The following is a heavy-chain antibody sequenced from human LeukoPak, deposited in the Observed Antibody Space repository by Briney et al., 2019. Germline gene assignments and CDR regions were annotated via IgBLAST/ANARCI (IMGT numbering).Heavy chain of an antibody. V-gene: IGHV1-2*02. J-gene: IGHJ4*02. CDR3: ARGDVVVVVAATAEFDY. D-gene: IGHD2-15*01. CDR2: INPNSGGT. Sequence: ASVKVSCKASGYTFTGYYMHWVRQAPGQGLEWMGWINPNSGGTNYAQKFQGRVTMTRDTSISTAYMELSRLRSDDTAVYYSARGDVVVVVAATAEFDYWGQGTLVTVSS. CDR1: GYTFTGYY.